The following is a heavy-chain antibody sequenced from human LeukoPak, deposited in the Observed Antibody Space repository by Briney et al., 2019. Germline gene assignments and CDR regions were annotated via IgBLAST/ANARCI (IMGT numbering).Heavy chain of an antibody. D-gene: IGHD4-23*01. CDR3: ARAGYGGNPTGWFDP. J-gene: IGHJ5*02. Sequence: GGSLRLSCAASGFTFSSYAMSWVRQAPGKGLEWVAVIWYDGSNKYYADSVKGRFTISRDNSKNTLYLQMNSLRAEDTAVYYCARAGYGGNPTGWFDPWGQGTLVTVSS. CDR2: IWYDGSNK. V-gene: IGHV3-33*08. CDR1: GFTFSSYA.